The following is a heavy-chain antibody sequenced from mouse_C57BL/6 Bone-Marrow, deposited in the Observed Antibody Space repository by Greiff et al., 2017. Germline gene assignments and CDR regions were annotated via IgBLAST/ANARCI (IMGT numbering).Heavy chain of an antibody. D-gene: IGHD1-1*01. V-gene: IGHV1-18*01. J-gene: IGHJ3*01. CDR2: INPNNGGT. CDR1: GYTFTDYN. CDR3: ARPSYGFAY. Sequence: VQLKQSGPELVKPGASVKIPCKASGYTFTDYNMDWVKQSHGTSLEWIGDINPNNGGTIYNQKFKGKATLTVDKSSSTAYMELRSLTSEDTAVYYCARPSYGFAYWGQGTLVTVSA.